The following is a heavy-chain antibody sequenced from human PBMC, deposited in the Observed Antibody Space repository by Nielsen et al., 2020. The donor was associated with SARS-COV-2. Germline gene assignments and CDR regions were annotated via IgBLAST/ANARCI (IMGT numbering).Heavy chain of an antibody. J-gene: IGHJ6*02. CDR2: INWNGGST. Sequence: GGSLRLSCAASGFTLDDYGMSWVRQAPGKGLEWVSGINWNGGSTGYADSVKGRFTISRDNAKNSLYLQMNSLRAEDTALYHCATTPDPHYYYGMDVWGQGTTVTVSS. D-gene: IGHD1-14*01. CDR1: GFTLDDYG. CDR3: ATTPDPHYYYGMDV. V-gene: IGHV3-20*01.